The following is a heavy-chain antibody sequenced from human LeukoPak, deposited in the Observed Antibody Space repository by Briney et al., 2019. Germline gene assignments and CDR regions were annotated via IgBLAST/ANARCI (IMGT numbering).Heavy chain of an antibody. CDR3: ARGYSCMTVALFQS. Sequence: SQTLSLTCAISGDSVSSHSASWNWIRQPPSGGLEWLGRTYCRSKWYNDYAASVRGRITINADTSNNQVSLHLNSVTPEDTAVYFCARGYSCMTVALFQSWGQGTLVTVSS. CDR1: GDSVSSHSAS. D-gene: IGHD2-8*01. V-gene: IGHV6-1*01. CDR2: TYCRSKWYN. J-gene: IGHJ4*02.